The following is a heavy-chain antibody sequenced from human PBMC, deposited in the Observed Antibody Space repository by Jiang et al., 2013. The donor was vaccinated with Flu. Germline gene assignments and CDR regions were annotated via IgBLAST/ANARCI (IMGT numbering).Heavy chain of an antibody. D-gene: IGHD4-17*01. CDR3: AKAIESPTYGDYFDY. CDR1: GLTFSSYA. J-gene: IGHJ4*02. V-gene: IGHV3-23*01. Sequence: VQLLESGGGLVQPGGSLRLSCAASGLTFSSYAMSWVRQAPGKGLEWVSAISGSGGSTYYADSVKGRFTISRDNSKNTLYLQMNSLRAEDTAVYYCAKAIESPTYGDYFDYWGQGTLVTVSS. CDR2: ISGSGGST.